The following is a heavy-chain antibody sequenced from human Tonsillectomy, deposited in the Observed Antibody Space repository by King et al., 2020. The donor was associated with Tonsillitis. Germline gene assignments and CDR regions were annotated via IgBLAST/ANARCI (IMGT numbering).Heavy chain of an antibody. CDR3: ARHEFLEWLLDWFDP. J-gene: IGHJ5*02. Sequence: QLQESGPGLVKPSETLSLTCTVSGGSISSSSYYWGWIRQPPGKGLEWIGSIYYSGITYYNPSLKSRVTISVDTSKNQISLKLSSVTAADTAVYYCARHEFLEWLLDWFDPWGQGTLVTVSS. CDR1: GGSISSSSYY. D-gene: IGHD3-3*01. CDR2: IYYSGIT. V-gene: IGHV4-39*01.